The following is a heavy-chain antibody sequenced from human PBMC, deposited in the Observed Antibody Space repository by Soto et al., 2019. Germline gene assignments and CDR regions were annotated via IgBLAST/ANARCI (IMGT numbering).Heavy chain of an antibody. CDR1: GGSISSYY. V-gene: IGHV4-59*01. CDR2: IYYSGST. CDR3: ATGDLLLWFGEFKI. Sequence: SETLSLTCTVSGGSISSYYWSWIRQPPGKGLEWIGYIYYSGSTNYNPSLKSRVTISVDTSKNQFSLKLSSVTAADTAVYYCATGDLLLWFGEFKIWGPGTLVTVSS. J-gene: IGHJ4*02. D-gene: IGHD3-10*01.